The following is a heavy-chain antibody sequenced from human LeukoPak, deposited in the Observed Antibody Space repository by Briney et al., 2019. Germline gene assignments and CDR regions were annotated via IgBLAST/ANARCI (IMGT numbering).Heavy chain of an antibody. V-gene: IGHV4-4*07. CDR3: ARGFSSGWLNWFDP. D-gene: IGHD6-19*01. CDR1: GDSFSSYY. J-gene: IGHJ5*02. Sequence: SETLSLTCAVSGDSFSSYYWSWIRQPAGKGLEWIGRIYTSGSTNYNPSLKSRVTMSVDTSKNQFSLKLSSVTAADTAVYYCARGFSSGWLNWFDPWGQGTLVTVSS. CDR2: IYTSGST.